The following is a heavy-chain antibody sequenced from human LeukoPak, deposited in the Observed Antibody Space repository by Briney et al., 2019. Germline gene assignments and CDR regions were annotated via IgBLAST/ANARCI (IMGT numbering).Heavy chain of an antibody. V-gene: IGHV3-30*03. CDR3: ARDIGLLLPTFYFDY. D-gene: IGHD2-21*02. Sequence: PGGSLRLSCAASGFTFSSYSMNWVRQAPGKGLEWVAVISYDGSNKYYADSVKGRFTISRDNSKNTLYLQMNSLRAEDTAVYYCARDIGLLLPTFYFDYWGQGTLVTVSS. CDR2: ISYDGSNK. J-gene: IGHJ4*02. CDR1: GFTFSSYS.